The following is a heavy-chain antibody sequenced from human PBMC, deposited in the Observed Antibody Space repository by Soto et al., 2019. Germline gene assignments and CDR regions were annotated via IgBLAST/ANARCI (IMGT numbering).Heavy chain of an antibody. D-gene: IGHD6-19*01. CDR2: FDPEDGET. CDR3: ATLLIHSSGWDGFDY. V-gene: IGHV1-24*01. CDR1: GYTLTELS. Sequence: ASVKVSCKVSGYTLTELSMHWVRQAPGKGLEWMGGFDPEDGETIYAQKFQGRVTMTEDTSTDTAYMELSSLRSEDTAVYYCATLLIHSSGWDGFDYWGQGTLVTVSS. J-gene: IGHJ4*02.